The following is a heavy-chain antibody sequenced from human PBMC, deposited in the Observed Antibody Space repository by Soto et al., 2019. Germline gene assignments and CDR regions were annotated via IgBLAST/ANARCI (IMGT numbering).Heavy chain of an antibody. CDR1: GFTFSSYG. CDR3: ARDYYGSGSYTYYYYGMDV. D-gene: IGHD3-10*01. Sequence: GGSLRLSCAASGFTFSSYGMHWVRQAPGKGLEWVAVIWYDGSNKYYADSVKGRFTISRDNSKNTLYLQMNSLRAEDTAVYYCARDYYGSGSYTYYYYGMDVWGQGTTVTVS. J-gene: IGHJ6*02. CDR2: IWYDGSNK. V-gene: IGHV3-33*01.